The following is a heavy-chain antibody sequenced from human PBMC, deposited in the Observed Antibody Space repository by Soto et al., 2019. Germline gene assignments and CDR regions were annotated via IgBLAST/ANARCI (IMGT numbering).Heavy chain of an antibody. D-gene: IGHD3-10*01. Sequence: QVQLVETGGGVVQPGRSLRLSCAASGFTFSSYAMHWVRQAPGKGLEWVAVISYDGSNKYYADSVKGRFTISRDNSKKMLCLQMNSLRAEDTAVYYCARGFGALYYYSFYGMDVWGQGTTVTVSS. CDR1: GFTFSSYA. CDR3: ARGFGALYYYSFYGMDV. V-gene: IGHV3-30-3*01. J-gene: IGHJ6*02. CDR2: ISYDGSNK.